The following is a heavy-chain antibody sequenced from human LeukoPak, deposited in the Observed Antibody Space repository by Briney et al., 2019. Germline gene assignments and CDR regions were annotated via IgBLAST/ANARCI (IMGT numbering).Heavy chain of an antibody. CDR2: IYHTGST. J-gene: IGHJ4*02. Sequence: SETLSLTCTASGDSISSSYWWSWVRQPPGKGLEWIGEIYHTGSTNYNPSLESRVTMSVDKSKNQFSLKLSSVTAADTAVYYCARRGYYAIYWGQGTLVTVSS. CDR3: ARRGYYAIY. D-gene: IGHD2-8*01. V-gene: IGHV4-4*02. CDR1: GDSISSSYW.